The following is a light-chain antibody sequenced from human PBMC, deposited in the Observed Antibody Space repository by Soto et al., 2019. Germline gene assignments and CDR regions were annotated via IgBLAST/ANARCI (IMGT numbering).Light chain of an antibody. CDR1: SSNIGNNY. V-gene: IGLV1-51*01. Sequence: QSVLTQPPSVSAAPGQKVTISCSGSSSNIGNNYVCWYQQLPGTAPKLLIYEVSNRPSGVSNRFSGSKSGNTASLTISGLQADDEADYYCSSFTSSLTLVFGGGTKVTVL. CDR2: EVS. J-gene: IGLJ2*01. CDR3: SSFTSSLTLV.